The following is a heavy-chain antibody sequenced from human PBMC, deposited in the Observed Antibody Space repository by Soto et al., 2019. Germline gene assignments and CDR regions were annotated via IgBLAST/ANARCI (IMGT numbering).Heavy chain of an antibody. CDR1: GVSISNYY. Sequence: SETLSLTCTVSGVSISNYYWSWIRQPPGKGLEWIGYIYYSGSTNYNPSLKSRVTISVDTSKNQFSLRLGSLTAADTAVYYCARFDIVGATDYYYGMDVWGQGTTVTSP. CDR3: ARFDIVGATDYYYGMDV. J-gene: IGHJ6*02. V-gene: IGHV4-59*01. D-gene: IGHD1-26*01. CDR2: IYYSGST.